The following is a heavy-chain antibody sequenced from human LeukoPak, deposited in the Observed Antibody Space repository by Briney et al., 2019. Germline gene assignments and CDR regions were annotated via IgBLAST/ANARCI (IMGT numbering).Heavy chain of an antibody. CDR3: ARGKTSDDIIEDAFDI. Sequence: PGGSLRLSCTASEFPVSSNYMTWVRQAPGKGLEWVSVLYSGGGAYYADSVKDRFTISRDYSQNTLLLQMNSLRAEDTALYYCARGKTSDDIIEDAFDIWGQGTMVAVSS. V-gene: IGHV3-66*01. D-gene: IGHD3-9*01. CDR1: EFPVSSNY. CDR2: LYSGGGA. J-gene: IGHJ3*02.